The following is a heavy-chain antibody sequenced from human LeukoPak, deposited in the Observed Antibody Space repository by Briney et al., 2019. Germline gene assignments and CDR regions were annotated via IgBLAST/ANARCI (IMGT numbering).Heavy chain of an antibody. CDR3: ARVTGRFDP. V-gene: IGHV4-61*02. D-gene: IGHD1-14*01. Sequence: PSETLSLTCTVSGGSISSGSYYWSWIRQPAGKGPEWIGRIYTSGSTNYNPSLKSRVTISVDTSKNQFSLKLSSVTAADTAVYYCARVTGRFDPWGQGTLVTVSS. CDR1: GGSISSGSYY. J-gene: IGHJ5*02. CDR2: IYTSGST.